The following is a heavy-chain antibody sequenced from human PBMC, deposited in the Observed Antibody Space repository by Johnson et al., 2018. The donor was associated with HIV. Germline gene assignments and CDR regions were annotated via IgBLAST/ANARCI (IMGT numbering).Heavy chain of an antibody. CDR3: AKGDGIVGGSDAFDI. D-gene: IGHD1-26*01. Sequence: VQLVESGGGVVRPGGSLRLPCAASGFTFDDYGMSWVRQAPGKGLVWVSRINSDGSSTSYADSVKGRFTISRDNPKNTLYLQMSSLRAEDTAVYYCAKGDGIVGGSDAFDIWGQGTMVTVSS. CDR2: INSDGSST. V-gene: IGHV3-20*04. CDR1: GFTFDDYG. J-gene: IGHJ3*02.